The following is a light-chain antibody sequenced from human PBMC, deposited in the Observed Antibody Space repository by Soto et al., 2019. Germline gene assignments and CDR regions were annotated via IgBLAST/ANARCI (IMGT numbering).Light chain of an antibody. CDR1: QSISSY. Sequence: DIQMTQSPSSLSASVGDRVTITCRASQSISSYLNWYQQKPGKAPKLLIYAASSLQSGVPSRLSGSGSGTDCTLTISSLQPEDFATYYCQQSYSTPDTFGGGTKVEIK. CDR3: QQSYSTPDT. CDR2: AAS. V-gene: IGKV1-39*01. J-gene: IGKJ4*01.